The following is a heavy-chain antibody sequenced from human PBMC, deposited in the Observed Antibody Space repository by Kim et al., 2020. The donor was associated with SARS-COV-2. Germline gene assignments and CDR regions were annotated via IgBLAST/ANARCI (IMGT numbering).Heavy chain of an antibody. CDR2: ISYDGSNK. J-gene: IGHJ6*02. V-gene: IGHV3-30*18. CDR1: GFTFSSYG. Sequence: GGSLRLSCAASGFTFSSYGMHWVRQAPGKGLEWVAVISYDGSNKYYADSVKGRFTISRDNSKNTLYLPMNSLRAEDTAVYYCAKESGTYDFWSGYLDPGNYYYNGMDVWVLGTTVTV. CDR3: AKESGTYDFWSGYLDPGNYYYNGMDV. D-gene: IGHD3-3*01.